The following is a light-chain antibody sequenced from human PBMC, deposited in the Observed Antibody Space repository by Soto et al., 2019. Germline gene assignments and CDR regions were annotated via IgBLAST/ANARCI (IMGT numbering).Light chain of an antibody. CDR3: ASYTSSGTRV. CDR2: EVT. Sequence: QSVLTQPASVSGSPGQSITISCTGTSSDVGGYNYVSWYQQHPGKAPKFMIYEVTNRPSGVSNRVSGSKSGNTASLTISGLQAEDEADYYCASYTSSGTRVFGTGTKLTVL. V-gene: IGLV2-14*01. J-gene: IGLJ1*01. CDR1: SSDVGGYNY.